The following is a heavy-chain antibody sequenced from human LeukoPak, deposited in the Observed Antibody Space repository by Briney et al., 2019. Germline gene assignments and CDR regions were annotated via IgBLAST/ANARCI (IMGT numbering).Heavy chain of an antibody. D-gene: IGHD2-21*02. CDR2: ISYDGSNK. Sequence: GRSLRLSCAASGFTFSSYAMHWVRQAPGKGLEWVAVISYDGSNKYYADSVKGRFTISRDNSKNTLYLQMNSLRAEGTAVYYCARAAIYRRLHYYYYYGMDVWGQGTTVTVSS. CDR1: GFTFSSYA. CDR3: ARAAIYRRLHYYYYYGMDV. J-gene: IGHJ6*02. V-gene: IGHV3-30*04.